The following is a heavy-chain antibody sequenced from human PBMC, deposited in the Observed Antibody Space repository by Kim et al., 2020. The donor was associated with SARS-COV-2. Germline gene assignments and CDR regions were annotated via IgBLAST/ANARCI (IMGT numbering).Heavy chain of an antibody. Sequence: SETLSLTCTVSGGSISSYYWSWIRQPPGKGLEWIGYIYYSGSTNYNPSLKSRVTISVDTSKNQFSLKLSSVTAADTAVYYCARDQRGYGDYGYYYYGMDVWGQGTTVTVSS. CDR3: ARDQRGYGDYGYYYYGMDV. CDR2: IYYSGST. J-gene: IGHJ6*02. V-gene: IGHV4-59*13. D-gene: IGHD4-17*01. CDR1: GGSISSYY.